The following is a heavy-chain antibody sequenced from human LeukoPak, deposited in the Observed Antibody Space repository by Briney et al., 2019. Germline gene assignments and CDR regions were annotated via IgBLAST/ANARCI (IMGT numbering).Heavy chain of an antibody. J-gene: IGHJ4*02. Sequence: SETLSLTCTVSGGSINSYYWSWIRKPPGKGLEWIGYIHYSGSTNYNPSLKSRLTISVDTSMNQVSLKLSSVTTADTAVYYCARAGSVGATDYYFDSWGQGTLVTVSS. CDR3: ARAGSVGATDYYFDS. V-gene: IGHV4-59*01. CDR1: GGSINSYY. CDR2: IHYSGST. D-gene: IGHD1-26*01.